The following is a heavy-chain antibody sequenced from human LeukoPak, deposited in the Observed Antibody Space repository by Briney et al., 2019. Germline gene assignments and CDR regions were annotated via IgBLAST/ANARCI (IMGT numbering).Heavy chain of an antibody. V-gene: IGHV3-23*01. Sequence: PGRSLRLSCAASGFTFSSYAMSWVRQAPGKGLEWVSAISGSGGSTYYADSVKGRFTISRDNSKNTLYLQMNSLRAEDTAVYYCAKDNMKAIAAAGTGLGQWGQGTLVTVSS. CDR1: GFTFSSYA. CDR3: AKDNMKAIAAAGTGLGQ. D-gene: IGHD6-13*01. CDR2: ISGSGGST. J-gene: IGHJ4*02.